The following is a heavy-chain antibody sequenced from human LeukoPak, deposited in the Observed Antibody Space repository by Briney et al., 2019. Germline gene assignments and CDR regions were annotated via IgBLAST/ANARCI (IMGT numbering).Heavy chain of an antibody. D-gene: IGHD3-22*01. CDR3: ARDGDYYDSSGQFDY. J-gene: IGHJ4*02. CDR2: IWYDGSNK. Sequence: GGSLRLSCAASGFTFSSYGMHWVRQAPGKGLEWVAVIWYDGSNKYYADSVKGRFTISRDNSKNTLYLQMNSLRAEDTAVYYCARDGDYYDSSGQFDYWGQGTQVTVSS. V-gene: IGHV3-33*01. CDR1: GFTFSSYG.